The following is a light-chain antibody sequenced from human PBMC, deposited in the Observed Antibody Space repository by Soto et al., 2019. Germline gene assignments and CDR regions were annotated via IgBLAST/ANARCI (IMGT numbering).Light chain of an antibody. J-gene: IGLJ3*02. CDR3: SSYTSTTTLWV. Sequence: QSALTQPAFVSGSPGQSITISCTGTSSDIGGYNYVSWYQQHPGKAPQLMIYEVSDRPSGVSIRFSGSKSGNTASLTISGLQAEDEADYYCSSYTSTTTLWVFGGGTKLTVL. CDR2: EVS. V-gene: IGLV2-14*01. CDR1: SSDIGGYNY.